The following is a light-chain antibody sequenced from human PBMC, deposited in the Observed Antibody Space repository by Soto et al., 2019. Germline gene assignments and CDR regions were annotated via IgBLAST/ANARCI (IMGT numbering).Light chain of an antibody. J-gene: IGKJ4*01. CDR2: AAS. CDR1: QGISSX. V-gene: IGKV1-12*01. Sequence: DIPMTQSPSSVSASVGDRVTITCRASQGISSXXXWYQQKPGKAPNLLIYAASSLQSGVPSRFSGSGSETDFTLTIGSLQPEDFATYYCQQSNSFPLTFGGGTKVEIK. CDR3: QQSNSFPLT.